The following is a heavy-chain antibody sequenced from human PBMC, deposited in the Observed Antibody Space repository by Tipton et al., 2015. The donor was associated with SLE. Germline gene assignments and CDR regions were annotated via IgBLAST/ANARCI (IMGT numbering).Heavy chain of an antibody. V-gene: IGHV1-46*01. CDR1: GYAFTTYY. D-gene: IGHD1-14*01. J-gene: IGHJ5*02. CDR2: INPSGDST. Sequence: QLVQSGAEVKKPGASVKVSCKASGYAFTTYYIHWVRQAPGQGLEWVGIINPSGDSTNYAQRFQGRVTMTRDTSTTDVYMELSSLRAEKSAVYCWASGSLVTTYNDVWCSPGWFDPWGQGRLVRVSS. CDR3: ASGSLVTTYNDVWCSPGWFDP.